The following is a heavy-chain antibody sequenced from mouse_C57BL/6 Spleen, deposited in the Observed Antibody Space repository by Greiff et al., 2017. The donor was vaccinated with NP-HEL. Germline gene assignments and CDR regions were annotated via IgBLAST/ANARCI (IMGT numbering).Heavy chain of an antibody. J-gene: IGHJ4*01. CDR1: GFTFSSYA. V-gene: IGHV5-4*03. CDR2: ISDGGSYT. D-gene: IGHD1-1*01. Sequence: EVMLVESGGGLVKPGGSLKLSCAASGFTFSSYAMSWVRQTPEKRLEWVATISDGGSYTYYPDNVKGRFTISRDNAKNNLYLQMSHLKSEDTAMYYCARVNYGSSYYYAMDYWGQGTSVTVSS. CDR3: ARVNYGSSYYYAMDY.